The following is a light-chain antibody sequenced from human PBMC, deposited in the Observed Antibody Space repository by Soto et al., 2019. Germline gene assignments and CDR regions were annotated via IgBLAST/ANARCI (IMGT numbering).Light chain of an antibody. J-gene: IGKJ5*01. CDR1: QSVGGS. CDR3: QQYGSSPPSIT. V-gene: IGKV3-20*01. CDR2: HTS. Sequence: IVLTQSPGTLSLSPWERATLSCRASQSVGGSLAWYQQRPGQAPRLLVYHTSNRATGIPDRFSASGSGTDFTLTISRLEPEDFAVYYCQQYGSSPPSITFGQGTRLEIK.